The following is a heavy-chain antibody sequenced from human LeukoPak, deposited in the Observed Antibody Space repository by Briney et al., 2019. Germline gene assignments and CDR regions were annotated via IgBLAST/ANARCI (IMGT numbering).Heavy chain of an antibody. CDR1: GGSISSYY. Sequence: PSETLSLTCTVSGGSISSYYWSWIRQPPGKELEWIGYIYYSGSTNYNPSLKSRVTISVDTSKNQFSLKLSSVTAADTAVYYCARHNPTGTGTNWWFDPWGQGTLVTVSS. CDR3: ARHNPTGTGTNWWFDP. CDR2: IYYSGST. J-gene: IGHJ5*02. D-gene: IGHD1-7*01. V-gene: IGHV4-59*08.